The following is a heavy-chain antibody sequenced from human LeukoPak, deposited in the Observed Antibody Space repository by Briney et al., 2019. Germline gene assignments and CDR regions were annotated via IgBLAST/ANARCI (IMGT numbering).Heavy chain of an antibody. V-gene: IGHV1-8*03. CDR1: GYTFTNFD. CDR3: ARAPSWNYNRYYYYYVDV. Sequence: ASVKVSCKTSGYTFTNFDINWVRQASGHGLEWMGWMNPNSGNTGYAQKFHGRVTITRNTSISTAYMELSSLRSEDTAVYYCARAPSWNYNRYYYYYVDVWGRGTTVTVSS. CDR2: MNPNSGNT. J-gene: IGHJ6*03. D-gene: IGHD1-7*01.